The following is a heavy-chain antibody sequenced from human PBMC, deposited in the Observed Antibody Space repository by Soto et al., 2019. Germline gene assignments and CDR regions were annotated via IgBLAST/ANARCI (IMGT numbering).Heavy chain of an antibody. D-gene: IGHD1-7*01. Sequence: PSETLSLTCTVSGVSISSYYWSWIRQPPGKGLEWIGYIYYSGSTNYNPSLKSRVTISVDTSKNQFSLKLSSVTAADTAVYYCVRLRGVTGTTDWFDPWGQGTLVT. V-gene: IGHV4-59*01. CDR1: GVSISSYY. CDR3: VRLRGVTGTTDWFDP. J-gene: IGHJ5*02. CDR2: IYYSGST.